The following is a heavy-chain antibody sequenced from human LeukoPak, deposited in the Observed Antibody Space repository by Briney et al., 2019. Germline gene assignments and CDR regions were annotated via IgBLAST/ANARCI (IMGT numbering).Heavy chain of an antibody. CDR3: ARAPHFFDTSGSRYYFDY. CDR2: IYYSGNT. CDR1: GGSISSSSYY. D-gene: IGHD3-22*01. V-gene: IGHV4-39*07. Sequence: KSSETLSLTRTVSGGSISSSSYYWGWIRQPPGKGLEWIGSIYYSGNTYYSPSLMSRVTISVDTSKNQFSLNLSSVTAADTAVYYCARAPHFFDTSGSRYYFDYWGQGALVTVSS. J-gene: IGHJ4*02.